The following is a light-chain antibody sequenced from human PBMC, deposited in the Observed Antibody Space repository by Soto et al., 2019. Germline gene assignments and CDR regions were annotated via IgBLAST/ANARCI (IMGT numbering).Light chain of an antibody. Sequence: AIQMTQSPTSLSASVGDRVIITCRASQDISKDLGWYQQKPGKAPKFLIYSATSTQSGVPSTFSGSGFGTDFTLTISSLQPEDFATYYWLQEHDYPRTFGQGTKVEF. CDR3: LQEHDYPRT. CDR1: QDISKD. J-gene: IGKJ1*01. CDR2: SAT. V-gene: IGKV1-6*01.